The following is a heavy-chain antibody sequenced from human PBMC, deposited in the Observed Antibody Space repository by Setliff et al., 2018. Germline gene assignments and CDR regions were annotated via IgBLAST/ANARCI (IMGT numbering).Heavy chain of an antibody. J-gene: IGHJ3*02. CDR1: GYTFTAYY. D-gene: IGHD3-3*01. CDR2: INPKAGNI. CDR3: ARDRFYNSWSGPSIMAPHDAFDI. V-gene: IGHV1-2*02. Sequence: ASVKVSCKASGYTFTAYYIHWVRQAPGQGLEWMGWINPKAGNINYIQEVQGRVTMTRDTSTNTVYVEVSSLRSEDTAVYFCARDRFYNSWSGPSIMAPHDAFDIWGQGTMVTVSS.